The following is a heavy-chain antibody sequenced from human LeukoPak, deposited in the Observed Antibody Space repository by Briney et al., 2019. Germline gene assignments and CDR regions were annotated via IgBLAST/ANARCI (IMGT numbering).Heavy chain of an antibody. D-gene: IGHD3-22*01. J-gene: IGHJ6*03. CDR2: ISAYNGNT. Sequence: ASVKVSCKASGYTFTSYGISWVRQAPGQGLEWMGWISAYNGNTNYAQKLQGRVTMTTDTSTSTAYMELRSLRSDDTAVYYCARDWVGMIPNYYYMDVWGKGTTVTVSS. CDR1: GYTFTSYG. V-gene: IGHV1-18*01. CDR3: ARDWVGMIPNYYYMDV.